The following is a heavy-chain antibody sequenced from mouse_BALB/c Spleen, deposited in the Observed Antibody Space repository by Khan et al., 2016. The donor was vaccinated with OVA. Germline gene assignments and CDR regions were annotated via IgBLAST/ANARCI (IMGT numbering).Heavy chain of an antibody. CDR1: GYTFTDYY. D-gene: IGHD1-2*01. Sequence: QVQLMESGAELARPGASVKLSCTASGYTFTDYYINWVKQRTGQGLEWIGEISPGSGDTYYNERVMGKVTLTADKSSSTAYMQLSSLTSAASAVYFCARRNYFGYTFAYWGQGTLVTVSA. CDR3: ARRNYFGYTFAY. CDR2: ISPGSGDT. J-gene: IGHJ3*01. V-gene: IGHV1-77*01.